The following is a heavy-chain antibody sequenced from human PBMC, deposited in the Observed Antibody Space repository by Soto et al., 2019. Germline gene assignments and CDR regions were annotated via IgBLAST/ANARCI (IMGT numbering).Heavy chain of an antibody. J-gene: IGHJ5*01. D-gene: IGHD2-2*01. CDR3: ARIRVVPAALGWFDP. CDR1: GFSLSTSGMC. Sequence: SGPTLVNPTQTLTLTCTFSGFSLSTSGMCVSWIRQPPGKALEWLARIDWDDDKYYSTSLKTRLTISKDTSKNQVVLTMTNMDPVDTATYYCARIRVVPAALGWFDPWGQGTLVTVSS. CDR2: IDWDDDK. V-gene: IGHV2-70*11.